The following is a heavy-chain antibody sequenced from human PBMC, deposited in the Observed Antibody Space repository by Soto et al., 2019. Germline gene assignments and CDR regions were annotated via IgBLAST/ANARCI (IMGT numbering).Heavy chain of an antibody. CDR3: VRVPAAMFFSYYKDV. CDR2: ISAYNGNT. Sequence: QVQLVQSGAEVKKPGASVKVSCKASGYTFTSYGISWVRQAPGQGLEWMGWISAYNGNTNYAQKLQGRVTMTTDTSTSTAYMELRSLRSADTAVYYCVRVPAAMFFSYYKDVWGKGTTVTVSS. J-gene: IGHJ6*03. V-gene: IGHV1-18*01. D-gene: IGHD2-2*01. CDR1: GYTFTSYG.